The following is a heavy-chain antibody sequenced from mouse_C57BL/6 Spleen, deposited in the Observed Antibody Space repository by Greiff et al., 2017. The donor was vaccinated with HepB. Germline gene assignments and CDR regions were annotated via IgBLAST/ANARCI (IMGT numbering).Heavy chain of an antibody. CDR1: GYTFTDYY. CDR2: INPNNGGT. CDR3: ARETGTPYYFDY. Sequence: VQLQQSGPELVKPGASVKISCKASGYTFTDYYMNWVKQSHGKSLEWIGDINPNNGGTSYNQKFKGKATLTVDKSSSTAYMELRSLTSEDSAVYYCARETGTPYYFDYWGQGTTLTVSS. D-gene: IGHD4-1*01. V-gene: IGHV1-26*01. J-gene: IGHJ2*01.